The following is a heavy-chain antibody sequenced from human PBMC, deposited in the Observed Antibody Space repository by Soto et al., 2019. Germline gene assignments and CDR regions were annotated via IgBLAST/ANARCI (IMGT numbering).Heavy chain of an antibody. V-gene: IGHV3-21*01. CDR3: SGCSGGACHQNYGMAV. CDR2: ISPSTSHI. Sequence: EVHLVESGGGLVKPGGSLRLSCAVSGFTFSSCTMNWVCQAPGKGLEWVSSISPSTSHIYYADSVKGRFTISRDNAKNSLFLQMNSLRAEDTAVYYCSGCSGGACHQNYGMAVWGQGTTVTVSS. CDR1: GFTFSSCT. D-gene: IGHD2-15*01. J-gene: IGHJ6*02.